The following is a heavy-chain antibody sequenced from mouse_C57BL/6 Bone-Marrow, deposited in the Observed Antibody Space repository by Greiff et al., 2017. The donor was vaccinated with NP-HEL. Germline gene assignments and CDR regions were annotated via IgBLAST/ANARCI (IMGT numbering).Heavy chain of an antibody. CDR2: IDPETGGT. CDR1: GYTFTDYE. Sequence: QVQLQQSGAELVRPGASVTLSCKASGYTFTDYEMHWVKQTPVHGLEWIGAIDPETGGTAYNQKFKGKAILTADKSSSTAYMALRSLTSEVSAVSYCTRGDGYAWFAYWGQGTLVTVSA. J-gene: IGHJ3*01. D-gene: IGHD2-2*01. CDR3: TRGDGYAWFAY. V-gene: IGHV1-15*01.